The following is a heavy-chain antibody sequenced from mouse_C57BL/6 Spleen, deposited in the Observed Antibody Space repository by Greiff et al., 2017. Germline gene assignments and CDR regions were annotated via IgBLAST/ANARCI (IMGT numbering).Heavy chain of an antibody. CDR2: IYPGDGDT. V-gene: IGHV1-82*01. D-gene: IGHD2-5*01. CDR1: GYAFSSSW. J-gene: IGHJ2*01. Sequence: VKLMESGPELVKPGASVKISCKASGYAFSSSWMNWVKQRPGKGLEWIGRIYPGDGDTNYNGKFKGKATLTAAKSSSTAYMQLSSLTSEDSAVYFCARSKPFDYWGQGTTLTVSS. CDR3: ARSKPFDY.